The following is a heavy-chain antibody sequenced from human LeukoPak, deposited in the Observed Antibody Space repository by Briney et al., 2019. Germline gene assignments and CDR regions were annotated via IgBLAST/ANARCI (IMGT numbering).Heavy chain of an antibody. CDR3: ARLTYYDFWSGCYGSRESLNYFDY. D-gene: IGHD3-3*01. CDR2: ISSSSSYI. V-gene: IGHV3-21*01. CDR1: GFTFSTYA. Sequence: AGGSLRLSCAASGFTFSTYAMNWVRQAPGKGLEWVSSISSSSSYIYYADSVKGRFTISRDNAKNSLYLQMNSLRAEDTAVYYCARLTYYDFWSGCYGSRESLNYFDYWGQGTLVTVSS. J-gene: IGHJ4*02.